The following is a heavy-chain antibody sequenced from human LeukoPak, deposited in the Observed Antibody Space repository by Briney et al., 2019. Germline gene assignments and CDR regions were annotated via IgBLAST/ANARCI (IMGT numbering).Heavy chain of an antibody. CDR1: GFTFSSYE. V-gene: IGHV3-7*01. CDR3: ARDWTSSWYYYNIPYFDY. D-gene: IGHD6-13*01. J-gene: IGHJ4*02. CDR2: IKQDGSEK. Sequence: GGSLRLSCAASGFTFSSYEMNWVRQAPGKGLEWVANIKQDGSEKYYVDSVKGRFTISRDNAKNSLYLQMNSLRAEDTAVYYCARDWTSSWYYYNIPYFDYWGQGTLVTVSS.